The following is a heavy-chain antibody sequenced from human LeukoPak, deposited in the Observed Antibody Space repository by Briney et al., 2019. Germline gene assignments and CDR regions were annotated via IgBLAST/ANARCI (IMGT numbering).Heavy chain of an antibody. V-gene: IGHV1-69*06. CDR1: GGTFSSYA. CDR2: IIPIFGTA. CDR3: ARSVVVVVASYYYYYGMDV. Sequence: ASVKVACKAAGGTFSSYAISWVRQAPGQWLEWMGGIIPIFGTANYAQKCQGRVTITADKSTSTAYMELSSLRSEDTAVYYCARSVVVVVASYYYYYGMDVWGRGTTVTVSS. D-gene: IGHD2-15*01. J-gene: IGHJ6*04.